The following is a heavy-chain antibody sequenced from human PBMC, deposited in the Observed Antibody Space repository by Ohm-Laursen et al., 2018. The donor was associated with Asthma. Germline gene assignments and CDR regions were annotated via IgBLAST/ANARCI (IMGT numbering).Heavy chain of an antibody. Sequence: SLRLSCAASGFTVSSNYMSWVRQAPGKGLEWVAVIWYDGSNKYYADSVKGRFTISRDDAQNTLYLQMNSLRADDTAVYYCARGSLEGLQWGQGTLVTVSS. CDR3: ARGSLEGLQ. D-gene: IGHD5-24*01. V-gene: IGHV3-33*08. CDR1: GFTVSSNY. J-gene: IGHJ4*02. CDR2: IWYDGSNK.